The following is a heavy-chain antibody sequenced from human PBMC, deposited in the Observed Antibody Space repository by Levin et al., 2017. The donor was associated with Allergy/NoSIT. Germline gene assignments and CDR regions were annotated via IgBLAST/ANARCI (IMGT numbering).Heavy chain of an antibody. CDR1: GFTFSSYW. CDR3: ARVWSHFYCTGGVGYKSGWFDP. D-gene: IGHD2-8*02. J-gene: IGHJ5*02. Sequence: ASVKVSCAASGFTFSSYWMSWVRQAPGKGLEWVANIKQDGSEKYYVDSVKGRFTISRDNAKNSLYLQMNSLRAEDTAVYYCARVWSHFYCTGGVGYKSGWFDPWGQGTLVTVSS. CDR2: IKQDGSEK. V-gene: IGHV3-7*01.